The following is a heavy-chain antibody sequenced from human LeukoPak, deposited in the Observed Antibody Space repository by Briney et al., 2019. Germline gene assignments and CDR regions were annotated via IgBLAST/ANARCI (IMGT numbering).Heavy chain of an antibody. D-gene: IGHD6-13*01. V-gene: IGHV7-4-1*02. J-gene: IGHJ6*03. Sequence: ASVKVSCKASGYTFTSYAMNWVRQAPGQGLEWMGWINTNTGNPTYAQGFTGRFVFSLDTSVSTAYLQISSLKAEDTAVYYCARGLWEQLGKSYYYYYYMDVWGKGTTVTISS. CDR2: INTNTGNP. CDR3: ARGLWEQLGKSYYYYYYMDV. CDR1: GYTFTSYA.